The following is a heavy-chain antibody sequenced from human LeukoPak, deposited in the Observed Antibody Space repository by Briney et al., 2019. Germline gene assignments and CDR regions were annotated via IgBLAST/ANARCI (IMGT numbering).Heavy chain of an antibody. V-gene: IGHV3-30*18. CDR3: AKGGGKLDNPNFDY. CDR2: ISYDGSNK. D-gene: IGHD1-1*01. Sequence: QPGGSLRLSCAASGFTFSSYGMHWVRQAPGKGLEWVAVISYDGSNKYYADSVKGRFTISRDNSKNTLYLQMNSLRAEDTAVYYCAKGGGKLDNPNFDYWGQGTLVTVSS. J-gene: IGHJ4*02. CDR1: GFTFSSYG.